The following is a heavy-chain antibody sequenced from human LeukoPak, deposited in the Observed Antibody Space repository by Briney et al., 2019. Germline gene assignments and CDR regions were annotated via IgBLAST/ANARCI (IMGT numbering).Heavy chain of an antibody. Sequence: ASVKVSCKASGYTFTSYAMHWVRQAPGQRLEWMGWINAGNGNTKYSQEFQGRVTMTRNTSISTAYMELSSLRSEDTAVYYCARTIKWYCSSTSCYGGFNWFDPWGQGTLVTVSS. CDR3: ARTIKWYCSSTSCYGGFNWFDP. D-gene: IGHD2-2*01. J-gene: IGHJ5*02. V-gene: IGHV1-3*03. CDR2: INAGNGNT. CDR1: GYTFTSYA.